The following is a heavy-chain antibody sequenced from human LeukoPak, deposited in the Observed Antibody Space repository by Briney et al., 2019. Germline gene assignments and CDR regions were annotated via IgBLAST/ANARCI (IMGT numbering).Heavy chain of an antibody. CDR3: ARDGEVGATRGYYFDY. Sequence: GGSLRLSCAASGFAFSSYSMNWVRQAPGKGLEWVSSISSSSSYIYYADSVKGRFTISRDNAKNSLYLQMNSLRAEDTAVYYCARDGEVGATRGYYFDYWGRGTLVTVSS. V-gene: IGHV3-21*01. CDR1: GFAFSSYS. D-gene: IGHD1-26*01. CDR2: ISSSSSYI. J-gene: IGHJ4*02.